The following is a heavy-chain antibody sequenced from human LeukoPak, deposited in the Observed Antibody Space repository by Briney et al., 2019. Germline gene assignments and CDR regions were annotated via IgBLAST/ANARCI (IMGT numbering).Heavy chain of an antibody. Sequence: SETLSLTCTVSGGSISSYYWSWIRQPPGKGLKWIGYIYYSGSTNYNPSLKSRVTISVDTSKNQFSLKLSSVTAADTAVYYCARLPFNTAMVSYYFDYWSQGTLVTVSS. CDR3: ARLPFNTAMVSYYFDY. CDR2: IYYSGST. V-gene: IGHV4-59*01. D-gene: IGHD5-18*01. CDR1: GGSISSYY. J-gene: IGHJ4*02.